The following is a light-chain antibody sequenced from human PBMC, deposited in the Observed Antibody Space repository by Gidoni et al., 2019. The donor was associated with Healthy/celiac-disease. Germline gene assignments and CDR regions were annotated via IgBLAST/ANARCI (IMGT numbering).Light chain of an antibody. J-gene: IGKJ4*01. CDR1: QSLLSTSNNKNF. CDR2: WAS. CDR3: QQYYNAPIT. Sequence: DILMTQSPDSLPVSLGARASITCRSRQSLLSTSNNKNFLAWYRQKAGPPPKLLICWASTRDSGVPDRFSGSGSGTHVTLTISSLQAEDVAGYYCQQYYNAPITFGGGTKVEIK. V-gene: IGKV4-1*01.